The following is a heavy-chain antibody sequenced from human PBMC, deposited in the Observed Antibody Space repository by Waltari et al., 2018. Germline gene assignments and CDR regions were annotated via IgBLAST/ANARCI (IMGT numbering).Heavy chain of an antibody. CDR1: GYTFTRYG. D-gene: IGHD1-1*01. CDR2: ISANNGNT. V-gene: IGHV1-18*01. J-gene: IGHJ3*02. CDR3: ARDRLVEMATTGYAFDI. Sequence: QVQLVQSGAEVKKPGASVKVSCKASGYTFTRYGISWVRQAPGQGIEWMGWISANNGNTNCAQKRQARLTMTTDASPSTAYMELRSLRSDDTAVYYCARDRLVEMATTGYAFDIWGQGTMVTVSS.